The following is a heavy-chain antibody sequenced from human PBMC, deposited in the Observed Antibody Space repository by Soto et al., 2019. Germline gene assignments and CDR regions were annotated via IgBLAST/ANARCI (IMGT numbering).Heavy chain of an antibody. D-gene: IGHD6-19*01. CDR3: SKGGWLDVY. V-gene: IGHV3-23*01. J-gene: IGHJ4*02. CDR1: GFTFSNFD. Sequence: EVQLLESGGGLVQPGGSLTLSCAASGFTFSNFDMSWVRQAPGKGLEWVSVISASDVSTNYADSVQGRFTISRDNSNITLTVQMNSVRAGDTAVSYCSKGGWLDVYWGQGTLVTVS. CDR2: ISASDVST.